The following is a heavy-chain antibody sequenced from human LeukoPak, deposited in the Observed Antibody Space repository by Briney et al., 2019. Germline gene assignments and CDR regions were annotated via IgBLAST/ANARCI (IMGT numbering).Heavy chain of an antibody. CDR2: IYYSGST. J-gene: IGHJ4*02. D-gene: IGHD3-10*01. V-gene: IGHV4-39*07. CDR1: GVSISSSSYY. CDR3: ARGRGKLPDY. Sequence: PSETLSLTCTVSGVSISSSSYYWGWIRQPPGKGLEWIGSIYYSGSTYYNPSLKSRVTISVDTSKNQFSLKLSSVTAADTAVYYCARGRGKLPDYWGQGTLVTVSS.